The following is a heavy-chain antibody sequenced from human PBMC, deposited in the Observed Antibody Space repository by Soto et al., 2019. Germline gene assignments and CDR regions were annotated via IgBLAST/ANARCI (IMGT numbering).Heavy chain of an antibody. Sequence: SETLSLTCTVSGGSISSYYWSWIRQPAGKGLEWIGRIYTSGSTNYNPSLKSRVTMSVDTSKNQFSLKLSSVTAADTAVYYCARMIVGASDYYYGMDVWGQGTTVTVSS. CDR1: GGSISSYY. CDR3: ARMIVGASDYYYGMDV. CDR2: IYTSGST. D-gene: IGHD1-26*01. V-gene: IGHV4-4*07. J-gene: IGHJ6*02.